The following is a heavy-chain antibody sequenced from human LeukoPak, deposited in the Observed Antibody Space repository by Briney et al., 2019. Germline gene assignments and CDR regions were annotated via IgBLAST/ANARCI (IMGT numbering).Heavy chain of an antibody. CDR3: ARDPEPPNSSGYFDS. D-gene: IGHD6-19*01. J-gene: IGHJ4*02. CDR2: ISGSGGST. V-gene: IGHV3-23*01. CDR1: GFTFSSYA. Sequence: PGGSLRLSCAASGFTFSSYAMSWVRQAPGKGLEWVSAISGSGGSTYYADSVKGRFTISRDNSKNTLYMQMNSLRAEDTAVYYCARDPEPPNSSGYFDSWGQGTLVTVSS.